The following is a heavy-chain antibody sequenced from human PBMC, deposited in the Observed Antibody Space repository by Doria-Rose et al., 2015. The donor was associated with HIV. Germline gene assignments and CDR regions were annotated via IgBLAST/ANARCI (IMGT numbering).Heavy chain of an antibody. CDR2: ISSTSAYI. V-gene: IGHV3-21*01. Sequence: VQLVQSGGGLVRPGGSLRLSCATSGFTFSSHRINWVRQAPGKGLEWISSISSTSAYINYADSVRGRFTISRDNARDPLYLQMDSLRAEDTAIYYCATGVTLDYWGQGTLVIVSS. CDR3: ATGVTLDY. D-gene: IGHD3-10*01. CDR1: GFTFSSHR. J-gene: IGHJ4*02.